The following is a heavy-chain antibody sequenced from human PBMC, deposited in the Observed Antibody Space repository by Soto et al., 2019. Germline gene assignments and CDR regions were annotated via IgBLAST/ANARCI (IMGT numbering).Heavy chain of an antibody. V-gene: IGHV1-69*01. D-gene: IGHD3-10*01. J-gene: IGHJ4*02. Sequence: QVQLVQSGAEVKKPGSSVKVSCKASGGIFSTYAISWLRQAPGQGLEWMGGIIPLFGKPNYARRFQGRVTITADESTSTAYMELSRLRSEDTAVYYCARDRDDYGSGNYYNRIDFWGQGTLVTVSS. CDR1: GGIFSTYA. CDR3: ARDRDDYGSGNYYNRIDF. CDR2: IIPLFGKP.